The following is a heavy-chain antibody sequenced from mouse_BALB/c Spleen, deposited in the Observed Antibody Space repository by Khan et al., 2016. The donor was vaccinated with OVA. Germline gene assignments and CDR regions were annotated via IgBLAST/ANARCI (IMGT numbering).Heavy chain of an antibody. J-gene: IGHJ2*01. CDR3: ATSYFYGYYFDY. D-gene: IGHD1-1*01. Sequence: EVKLMESGGGLVQPGGSRKLSCTASGFTFSSYGMHWVRQAPEKGLEWVAYIRGDSSTIYYADTVKGRFTISRDNPKNTLFLQMTSLMSEDTARYYCATSYFYGYYFDYWGPGTTLTVSS. CDR2: IRGDSSTI. V-gene: IGHV5-17*02. CDR1: GFTFSSYG.